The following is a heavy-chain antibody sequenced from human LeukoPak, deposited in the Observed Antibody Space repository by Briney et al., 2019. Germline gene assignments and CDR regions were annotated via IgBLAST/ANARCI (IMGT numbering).Heavy chain of an antibody. CDR3: ARVEGDCSSTSCYVGYFDY. CDR1: GYTFTSYG. Sequence: ASVNVSCKASGYTFTSYGISWVRQAPGQGLEWMGWISAYNGNTNYAQKLQGRVTMTTDTSTSTAYMELRSLRSDDTAVYYCARVEGDCSSTSCYVGYFDYWGQGTLVTVSS. CDR2: ISAYNGNT. J-gene: IGHJ4*02. D-gene: IGHD2-2*01. V-gene: IGHV1-18*01.